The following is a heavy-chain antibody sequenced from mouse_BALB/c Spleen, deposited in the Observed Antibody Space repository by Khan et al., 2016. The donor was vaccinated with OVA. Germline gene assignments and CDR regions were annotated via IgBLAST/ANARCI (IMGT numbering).Heavy chain of an antibody. CDR1: GYTLPVYT. J-gene: IGHJ4*01. CDR2: INPKNGGT. Sequence: VQLKESGPELVKPGASVKIFCKTSGYTLPVYTVHWVKQSLGKSLDWIGVINPKNGGTAYNQKFKGKATLTVDKSSSTAYMEFRSLTSEDSAVYYCARDAGRYWGQGTSVTVAS. CDR3: ARDAGRY. V-gene: IGHV1-18*01.